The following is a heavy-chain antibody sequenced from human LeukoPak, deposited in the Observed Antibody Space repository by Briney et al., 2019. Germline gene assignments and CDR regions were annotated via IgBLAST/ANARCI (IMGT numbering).Heavy chain of an antibody. J-gene: IGHJ3*02. CDR2: IKQDGSEK. V-gene: IGHV3-7*02. CDR1: GFTFSSYW. Sequence: GGSLRLSCAASGFTFSSYWMSWVRQAPGKGLEWAANIKQDGSEKYYVDSVKGRFTISRDNAKNSLYLQMNSLRAEDTAVYYCARARVRGSYAFDIWGQGTMVTVSS. CDR3: ARARVRGSYAFDI. D-gene: IGHD3-10*01.